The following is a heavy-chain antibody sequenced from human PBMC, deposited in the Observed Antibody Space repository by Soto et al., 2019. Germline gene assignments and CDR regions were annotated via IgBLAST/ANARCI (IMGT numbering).Heavy chain of an antibody. CDR2: IYYSGST. V-gene: IGHV4-59*01. CDR3: ARENGDSEFDY. D-gene: IGHD4-17*01. Sequence: SETLSLTCTVSGGSISSYYWSWIRQPPGKGLEWIGYIYYSGSTNYNPSLKSRVTISVDTSKNQFSLKLSSVTAADTAVYYCARENGDSEFDYWGQGTLVTVSS. J-gene: IGHJ4*02. CDR1: GGSISSYY.